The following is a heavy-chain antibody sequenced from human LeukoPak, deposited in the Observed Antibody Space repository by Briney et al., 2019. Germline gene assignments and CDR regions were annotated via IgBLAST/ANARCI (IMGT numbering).Heavy chain of an antibody. CDR2: INTNTGNP. D-gene: IGHD6-19*01. CDR1: GYSFTTYG. Sequence: ASVKVSCKTSGYSFTTYGVTWVRQAPRQGLEWMGWINTNTGNPTYAQGFTGRFVFSLDTSVSTAYLQISSLKAEDTAVYYCAKTTIAVAGNFDYWGQGTLVTVSS. CDR3: AKTTIAVAGNFDY. J-gene: IGHJ4*02. V-gene: IGHV7-4-1*02.